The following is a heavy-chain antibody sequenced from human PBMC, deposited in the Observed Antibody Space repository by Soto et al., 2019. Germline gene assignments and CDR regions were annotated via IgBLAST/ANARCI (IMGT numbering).Heavy chain of an antibody. CDR3: ARVHVMVVAGSTFDN. CDR2: IYHGGTT. Sequence: SQTMSLTCTVSGYSLSSGSYWAWIRQPPGKGPEWIASIYHGGTTFYNPSLKSRITISIDTSYNQFSLKLTSVTAADTAVYYCARVHVMVVAGSTFDNWGHGTLVT. J-gene: IGHJ4*01. D-gene: IGHD6-19*01. CDR1: GYSLSSGSY. V-gene: IGHV4-38-2*02.